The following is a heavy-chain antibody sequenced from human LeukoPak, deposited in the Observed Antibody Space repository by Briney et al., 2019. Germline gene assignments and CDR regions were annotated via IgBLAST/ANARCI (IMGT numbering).Heavy chain of an antibody. Sequence: SETLSLTCTVSGGSISSGDYYWSWIRQPPGKGLEWIGYIYYSGSTYYNPSLKSRVTISVDTSKNQFSLQLSSVTAADTAVYYCARDQGYNWNWFDPWGQGTLVTVSS. CDR2: IYYSGST. J-gene: IGHJ5*02. V-gene: IGHV4-30-4*08. CDR1: GGSISSGDYY. CDR3: ARDQGYNWNWFDP. D-gene: IGHD1-1*01.